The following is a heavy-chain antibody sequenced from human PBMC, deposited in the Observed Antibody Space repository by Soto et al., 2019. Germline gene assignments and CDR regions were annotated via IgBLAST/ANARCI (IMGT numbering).Heavy chain of an antibody. V-gene: IGHV3-30*18. CDR1: RFTFSGYG. D-gene: IGHD2-21*02. Sequence: QVQLVESGGGVVQPGRSLRLSCAASRFTFSGYGMHWVRQAPGKGLEWVAVISYDGSNKFYADSVKGRFTISRDNSKNTLYLHMNSLRAEDTAVYYCAKGGRAYCGGDCRYYFDYWGQGTLVTVSS. J-gene: IGHJ4*02. CDR3: AKGGRAYCGGDCRYYFDY. CDR2: ISYDGSNK.